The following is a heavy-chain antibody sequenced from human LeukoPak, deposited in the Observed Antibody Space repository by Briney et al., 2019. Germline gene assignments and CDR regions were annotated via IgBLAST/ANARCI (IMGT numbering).Heavy chain of an antibody. CDR2: SSAYNGDA. D-gene: IGHD1-1*01. J-gene: IGHJ4*02. CDR3: ARDGSRKIDY. Sequence: ASVKVSCMASGYTFTSYGIRWVRQAPGEGLEGMGWSSAYNGDAKYARKLQGRVTMTTDTSTSTACMEMRSLSSDDTAVYYCARDGSRKIDYWGQGTLVTVSS. CDR1: GYTFTSYG. V-gene: IGHV1-18*01.